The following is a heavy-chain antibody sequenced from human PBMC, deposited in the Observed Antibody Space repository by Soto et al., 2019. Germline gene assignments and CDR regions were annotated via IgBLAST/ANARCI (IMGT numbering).Heavy chain of an antibody. CDR1: GGSLSGYY. Sequence: QVQLQQWGAGLLKPSETLSLKCAVTGGSLSGYYWSWIRQPPGKGLEWIGEVKDGGHTNYSPSLRGRDTISSDTSNNQFSLRLNSVTAADTGVYYCARGQEGVVATHWDHGSLVNVSS. V-gene: IGHV4-34*01. D-gene: IGHD5-12*01. CDR2: VKDGGHT. CDR3: ARGQEGVVATH. J-gene: IGHJ4*01.